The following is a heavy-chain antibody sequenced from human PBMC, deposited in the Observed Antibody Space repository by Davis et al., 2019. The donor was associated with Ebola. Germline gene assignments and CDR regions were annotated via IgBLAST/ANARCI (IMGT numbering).Heavy chain of an antibody. CDR2: ISYDGSNK. Sequence: PGGSLRLSCAASGFTFSSYSMHWVRQAPGKGLEWVAVISYDGSNKYYADSVKGRFTISRDNSKNTLYLQMNSLRAEDTAVYYCAKSQVGLTHDYVWGMDVWGQGTTVTVSS. V-gene: IGHV3-30*18. J-gene: IGHJ6*02. CDR3: AKSQVGLTHDYVWGMDV. D-gene: IGHD3-16*01. CDR1: GFTFSSYS.